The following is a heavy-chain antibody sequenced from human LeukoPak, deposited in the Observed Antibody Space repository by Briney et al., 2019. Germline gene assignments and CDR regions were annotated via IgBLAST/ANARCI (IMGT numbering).Heavy chain of an antibody. J-gene: IGHJ4*02. D-gene: IGHD2-2*03. Sequence: PGGSLRLSCAASRFSFSSYAMSWVRQAPGKGLEWVSAISGSGGSTYYADSVKGRFTISRDNSKNTLHLQMNSLRAEDTAVYYCAKDLALGIVVVPAAPFDYWGQGTRVTVSP. CDR1: RFSFSSYA. CDR3: AKDLALGIVVVPAAPFDY. CDR2: ISGSGGST. V-gene: IGHV3-23*01.